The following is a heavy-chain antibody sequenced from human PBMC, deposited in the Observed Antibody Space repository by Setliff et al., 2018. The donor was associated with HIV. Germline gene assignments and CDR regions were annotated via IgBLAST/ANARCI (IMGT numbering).Heavy chain of an antibody. CDR2: IYYSGST. V-gene: IGHV4-39*07. CDR1: GGSINTGSYY. D-gene: IGHD3-10*01. CDR3: ARARGPEGYFDS. J-gene: IGHJ4*02. Sequence: KASETLSLTCTVSGGSINTGSYYWGWIRQPPGKGLEPIGTIYYSGSTYYKSSLKSRLTISVDTSKNQFSLKMSSVTAADTAVYYCARARGPEGYFDSWGQGTLVTVSS.